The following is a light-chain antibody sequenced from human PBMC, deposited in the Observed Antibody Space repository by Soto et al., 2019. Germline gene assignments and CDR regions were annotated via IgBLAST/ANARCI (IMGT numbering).Light chain of an antibody. CDR3: QQFYSMPLT. J-gene: IGKJ4*02. Sequence: DIVMTQSPDSLAVSLGERATINCRSSQSLFYDSNNKNYLAWYQQKPGQPPKLLISWASTRESGVPDRFSGRGCGKDFSLTNKDLQATDVGVYYCQQFYSMPLTFGGGTKVSIK. CDR2: WAS. CDR1: QSLFYDSNNKNY. V-gene: IGKV4-1*01.